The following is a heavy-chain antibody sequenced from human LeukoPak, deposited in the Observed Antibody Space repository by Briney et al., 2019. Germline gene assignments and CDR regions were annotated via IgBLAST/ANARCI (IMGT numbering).Heavy chain of an antibody. V-gene: IGHV3-30*04. J-gene: IGHJ6*03. Sequence: GGSLRLSCAASGFTFSSYAMHWVRQAPGKGLEWVAVISYDGSIKYYADSVKGRFTISRDNSKNTLYLQMNSLGAEDTAVYYCARASMVSYYYYYMDVWGKGTTVTVSS. CDR2: ISYDGSIK. CDR3: ARASMVSYYYYYMDV. D-gene: IGHD3-10*01. CDR1: GFTFSSYA.